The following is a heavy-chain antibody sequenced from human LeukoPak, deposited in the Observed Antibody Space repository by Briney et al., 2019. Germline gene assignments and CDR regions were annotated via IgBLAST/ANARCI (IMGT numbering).Heavy chain of an antibody. D-gene: IGHD5-18*01. CDR2: ISTSGAST. V-gene: IGHV3-48*03. Sequence: GGSLRLSCAASGFTFSSFEMNWVRQAPGKGLAWISYISTSGASTYYADSVKGRFTVSRDNAKNSMFLRMDTLRAEDSAVYYCARERGYNYGYSGYYDQWGQGILVTVSS. J-gene: IGHJ4*02. CDR1: GFTFSSFE. CDR3: ARERGYNYGYSGYYDQ.